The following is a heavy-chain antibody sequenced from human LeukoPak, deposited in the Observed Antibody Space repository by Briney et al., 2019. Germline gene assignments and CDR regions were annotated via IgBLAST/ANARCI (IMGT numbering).Heavy chain of an antibody. CDR3: ARHSGNFHYDMDV. J-gene: IGHJ6*02. CDR1: GYSFNSHH. D-gene: IGHD3-10*01. V-gene: IGHV1-46*02. Sequence: ASVKVSCKTSGYSFNSHHVHWVRQAPGQGLEWMGVKFSHDGSTSTAQKFQGRVTLTRDTSTGTVGMELSSLRSEDTAVYYCARHSGNFHYDMDVWGQGTTVIVSS. CDR2: KFSHDGST.